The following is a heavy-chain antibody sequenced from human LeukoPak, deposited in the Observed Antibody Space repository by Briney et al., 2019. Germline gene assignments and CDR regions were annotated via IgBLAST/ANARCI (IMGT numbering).Heavy chain of an antibody. D-gene: IGHD6-13*01. CDR3: ARDSGRIAAVGTTHYYGMDV. Sequence: PSQTLSLTCTVSGGSISSGGYYWSWIRQHPGKGLEWIGYIYYSGSTYYNLSLKSRVTISVDTSKNQFSLKLSSVTAADTAVYYCARDSGRIAAVGTTHYYGMDVWGPGTTVTVSS. J-gene: IGHJ6*02. CDR2: IYYSGST. V-gene: IGHV4-31*03. CDR1: GGSISSGGYY.